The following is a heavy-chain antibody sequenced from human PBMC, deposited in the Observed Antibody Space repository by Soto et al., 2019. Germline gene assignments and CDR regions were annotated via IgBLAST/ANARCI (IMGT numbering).Heavy chain of an antibody. CDR1: GYSFTSYW. J-gene: IGHJ6*02. D-gene: IGHD3-9*01. V-gene: IGHV5-10-1*01. Sequence: GESLKISCKGSGYSFTSYWISWVRQMPGKGLEWMGRIDLSDSYTNYSPYFQGHVTISADKSISTAYLQWSSLKASDTAMYYCASTRTRLVTEYYYYGMDVWGQGTTVTVSS. CDR3: ASTRTRLVTEYYYYGMDV. CDR2: IDLSDSYT.